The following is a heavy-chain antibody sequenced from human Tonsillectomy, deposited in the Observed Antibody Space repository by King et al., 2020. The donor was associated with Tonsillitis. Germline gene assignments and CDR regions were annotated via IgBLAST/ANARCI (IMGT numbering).Heavy chain of an antibody. V-gene: IGHV3-30*01. Sequence: VQLVESGGGVVQPGRSLRLSCAASGFTFSTYAMHWVRQAPGKGLEWVAVISYDGSNKYYADSVKGRFTISRDNSKNTLYLQMNSLRVEDTAVYYCASGDSSGWYNYWGQGTLVTVSS. D-gene: IGHD6-19*01. J-gene: IGHJ4*02. CDR1: GFTFSTYA. CDR3: ASGDSSGWYNY. CDR2: ISYDGSNK.